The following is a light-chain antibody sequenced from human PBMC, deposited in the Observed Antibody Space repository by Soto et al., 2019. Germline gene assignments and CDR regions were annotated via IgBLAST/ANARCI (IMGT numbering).Light chain of an antibody. J-gene: IGKJ3*01. V-gene: IGKV4-1*01. Sequence: DIVMTQSQDSLSVSLGERANIKCRSSQSVLHRSNGNNYIAWYQQKPGQPPQLLIYWSSTRDSGVPDRFIGSGSETDFTLTVSSLEAEYVAVYYCQQYKSLPFTCGPGTKVHIE. CDR1: QSVLHRSNGNNY. CDR2: WSS. CDR3: QQYKSLPFT.